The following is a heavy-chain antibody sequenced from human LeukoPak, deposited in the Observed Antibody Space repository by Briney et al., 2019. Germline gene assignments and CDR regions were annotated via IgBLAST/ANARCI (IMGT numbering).Heavy chain of an antibody. Sequence: ASVKVSCKASGYTFTSYDINWVRQATGQGLEWMGWMNPNSGNTGYAQKFQGRVTMTRNTSISTAYMELSSQRSEDTAVYYCARANYGDYDFDYWGQGTLVTVSS. J-gene: IGHJ4*02. CDR3: ARANYGDYDFDY. CDR2: MNPNSGNT. V-gene: IGHV1-8*01. D-gene: IGHD4-17*01. CDR1: GYTFTSYD.